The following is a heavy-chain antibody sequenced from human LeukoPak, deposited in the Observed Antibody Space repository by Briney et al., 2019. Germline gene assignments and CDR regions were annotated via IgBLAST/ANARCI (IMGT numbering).Heavy chain of an antibody. J-gene: IGHJ4*02. V-gene: IGHV3-21*01. D-gene: IGHD3-22*01. CDR3: ARIWSSYDSGGYYLSY. CDR2: ISPSSRYI. CDR1: GFAFSSYS. Sequence: PGGSLRLSCTASGFAFSSYSMHWVRQAPGKGLEWVSSISPSSRYIYYTDSVKGRFTISRDNAKDSLYLEMDSLRVEDTAMYYCARIWSSYDSGGYYLSYSGQGTLVTVSS.